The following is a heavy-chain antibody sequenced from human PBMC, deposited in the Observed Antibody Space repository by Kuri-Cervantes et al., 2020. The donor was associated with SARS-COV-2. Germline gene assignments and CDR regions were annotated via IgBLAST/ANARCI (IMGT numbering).Heavy chain of an antibody. CDR2: IRSKAYGGTT. CDR1: GFTFGDYA. D-gene: IGHD1-26*01. Sequence: GESLKISCTAFGFTFGDYAMSWFRQAPGKGLEWVGFIRSKAYGGTTEYAASVKGRFTISRDDSKNTLYLQMNSLKTEDTAVYYCTTGAVGATLSYYYYYMDVWGKGTTVTVSS. CDR3: TTGAVGATLSYYYYYMDV. J-gene: IGHJ6*03. V-gene: IGHV3-49*03.